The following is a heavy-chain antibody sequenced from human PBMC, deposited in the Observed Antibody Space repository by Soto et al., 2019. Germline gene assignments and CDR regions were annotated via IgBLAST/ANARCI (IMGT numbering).Heavy chain of an antibody. CDR3: ARGDTQYYYYYYMDV. D-gene: IGHD5-18*01. CDR1: GFTVSSNY. V-gene: IGHV3-66*01. Sequence: EVQLVESGGGLVKPGGSLRLSCAASGFTVSSNYMSWVRQAPGKGLEWVSVIYSGGSTYYADSVKGRFTISRDNSKNTLYLQMNSLRAEDTAVYYCARGDTQYYYYYYMDVWGKGTTVTVSS. J-gene: IGHJ6*03. CDR2: IYSGGST.